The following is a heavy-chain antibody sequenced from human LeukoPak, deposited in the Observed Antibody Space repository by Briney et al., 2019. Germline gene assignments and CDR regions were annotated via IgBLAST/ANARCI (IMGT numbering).Heavy chain of an antibody. J-gene: IGHJ2*01. CDR2: IYYSGST. CDR1: GGSISSGDYY. D-gene: IGHD5-24*01. CDR3: ARGDPDWYFDL. Sequence: SQTLPLTCTVSGGSISSGDYYWSWIRQPPGKGLEWIGYIYYSGSTYYNPSLKSRVTISVDTSKNQFSLKLSSVTAADTAVYYCARGDPDWYFDLWGRGTLVTVSS. V-gene: IGHV4-30-4*08.